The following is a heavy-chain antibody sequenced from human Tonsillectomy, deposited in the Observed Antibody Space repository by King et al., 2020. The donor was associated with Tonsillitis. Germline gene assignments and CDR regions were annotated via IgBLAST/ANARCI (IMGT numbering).Heavy chain of an antibody. CDR1: GGSISSSSYY. CDR3: ARPDVGYRYGSLWEPLYY. D-gene: IGHD5-18*01. V-gene: IGHV4-39*01. J-gene: IGHJ4*02. Sequence: QLQESGPGLVKPSETLSLTCTVSGGSISSSSYYWGWIRQPPGKGLEWIGSIYYSGSTYYNPSLKSRVNIYVDPSKNQFYLKLSSVTAADTAVYYCARPDVGYRYGSLWEPLYYLGQGTLVTVSS. CDR2: IYYSGST.